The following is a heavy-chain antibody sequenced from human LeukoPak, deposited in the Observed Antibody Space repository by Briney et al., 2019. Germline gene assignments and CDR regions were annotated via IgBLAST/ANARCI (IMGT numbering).Heavy chain of an antibody. V-gene: IGHV3-15*01. CDR1: GFTLRKAR. D-gene: IGHD3-22*01. Sequence: PVGPLRLTHTEDGFTLRKARSRWARQDQRKELEWVGRIKSKTDGGTTDYAAPVKGRFTISRDDSKNTVYLQMNSLKTEDAAVYYCLTDENHYDSSGYHYFDYWGQGTLVTVSS. CDR2: IKSKTDGGTT. J-gene: IGHJ4*02. CDR3: LTDENHYDSSGYHYFDY.